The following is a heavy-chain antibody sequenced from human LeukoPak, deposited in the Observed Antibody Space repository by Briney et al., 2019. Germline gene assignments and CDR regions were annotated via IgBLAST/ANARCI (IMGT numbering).Heavy chain of an antibody. CDR3: AKDAQRGFDYSNSLEY. V-gene: IGHV3-33*06. CDR2: IWSDGTNK. D-gene: IGHD4-11*01. Sequence: GGSLRLSCAASGFTFSHFGFHWVRQAPGKGLEWVAAIWSDGTNKYYGNPVKGRFIIRRDDSQNRVYLEMNNLRVEDTAIYYCAKDAQRGFDYSNSLEYWGQGSPVTVSS. J-gene: IGHJ4*02. CDR1: GFTFSHFG.